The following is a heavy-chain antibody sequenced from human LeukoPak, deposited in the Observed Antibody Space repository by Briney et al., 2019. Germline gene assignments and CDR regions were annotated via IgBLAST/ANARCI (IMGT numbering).Heavy chain of an antibody. V-gene: IGHV3-30*02. CDR2: IRYDGNNK. J-gene: IGHJ3*01. Sequence: MHWVRQAPGKGLEWVAFIRYDGNNKYYVDSVKGRFTISRDNSRNTLYLQMNSLRPGDTALYYCAKIGYCSSASCLGDSFEVWGRGTMVTVSS. CDR3: AKIGYCSSASCLGDSFEV. D-gene: IGHD2-2*01.